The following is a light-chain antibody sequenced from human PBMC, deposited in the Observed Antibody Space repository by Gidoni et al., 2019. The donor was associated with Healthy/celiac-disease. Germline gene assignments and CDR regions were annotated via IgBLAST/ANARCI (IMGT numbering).Light chain of an antibody. V-gene: IGLV2-11*01. J-gene: IGLJ2*01. Sequence: QSALTQPRSVSGSPGQSVTISCTGTSSDVGGYTYVSWYQQHPGQAPKLMIYEVSKRPSGVPDRFAGSKSGNPASLTISGLQAEDEADYYCCSYAGSYTFEVFGGGTKLTVL. CDR2: EVS. CDR1: SSDVGGYTY. CDR3: CSYAGSYTFEV.